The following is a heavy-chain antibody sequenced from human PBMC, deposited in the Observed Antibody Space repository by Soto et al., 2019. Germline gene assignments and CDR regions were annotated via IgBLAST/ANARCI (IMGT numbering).Heavy chain of an antibody. CDR1: GGSLSSGGYS. CDR2: IYHSGST. Sequence: SETLSLTCAVFGGSLSSGGYSWSWIRPPPGKGLEWIGYIYHSGSTYYNPSLKSRVTISVDRSKNQFSLKLSSVTAADTAVYYCARTYYYDSSGYLSYFDYWGQGTLVTVSS. D-gene: IGHD3-22*01. CDR3: ARTYYYDSSGYLSYFDY. J-gene: IGHJ4*02. V-gene: IGHV4-30-2*01.